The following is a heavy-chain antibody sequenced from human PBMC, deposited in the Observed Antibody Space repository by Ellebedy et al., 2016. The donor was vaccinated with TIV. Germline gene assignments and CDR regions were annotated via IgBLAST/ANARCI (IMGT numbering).Heavy chain of an antibody. CDR2: IKEDGSEE. V-gene: IGHV3-7*03. D-gene: IGHD1-14*01. CDR1: GFTFSGYW. J-gene: IGHJ4*02. Sequence: PGGSLRLSCAASGFTFSGYWMSWVRQAPGTGLAWVANIKEDGSEEYYVDSVKGRFTISRDNAKNSLYLQMSNLRAEDPAVFYCAIAGGRHITGSGFYWGQGTRVTVST. CDR3: AIAGGRHITGSGFY.